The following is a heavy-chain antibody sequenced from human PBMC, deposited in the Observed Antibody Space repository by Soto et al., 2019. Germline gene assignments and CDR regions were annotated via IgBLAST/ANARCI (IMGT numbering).Heavy chain of an antibody. CDR1: GGSFGNSA. CDR2: FIPVYRTL. D-gene: IGHD3-3*01. V-gene: IGHV1-69*13. Sequence: SVKVSCKASGGSFGNSAINWVRQTPGQGLEWLGGFIPVYRTLNYAQKFQGRVTITADGSTGTAYMTLSSLASDDTAVYYCATGVIWIGYFTVDSWGQGTRVTVSS. J-gene: IGHJ4*02. CDR3: ATGVIWIGYFTVDS.